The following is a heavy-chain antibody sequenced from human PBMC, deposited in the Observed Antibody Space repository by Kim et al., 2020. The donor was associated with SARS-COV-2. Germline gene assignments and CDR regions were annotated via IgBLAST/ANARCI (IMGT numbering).Heavy chain of an antibody. CDR1: GFTFAPFT. CDR2: ISTGGGSI. Sequence: GGSLRLSCAASGFTFAPFTMSWVRQVPGKGLEWVASISTGGGSIYYADSVKGRLTISRDNSKSTLFLQLNSLRVEDTAVYYFAKERDSASWYGYF. J-gene: IGHJ2*01. V-gene: IGHV3-23*01. D-gene: IGHD4-4*01. CDR3: AKERDSASWYGYF.